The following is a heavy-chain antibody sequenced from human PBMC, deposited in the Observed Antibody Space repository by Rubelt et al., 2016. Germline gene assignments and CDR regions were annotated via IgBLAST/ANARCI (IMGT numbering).Heavy chain of an antibody. CDR2: VSESGTT. CDR1: SGSINDNSYY. V-gene: IGHV4-39*01. Sequence: QPQLQESGPGLVKPSETLSLTCTVSSGSINDNSYYWGWVRQPPGKGLEWIGSVSESGTTHSNPSLTSRVTTFVDTAKNQFSRKLSSVTAEDTAVHYCARLLRSYWYFDLWGRGTLVTVSS. J-gene: IGHJ2*01. CDR3: ARLLRSYWYFDL.